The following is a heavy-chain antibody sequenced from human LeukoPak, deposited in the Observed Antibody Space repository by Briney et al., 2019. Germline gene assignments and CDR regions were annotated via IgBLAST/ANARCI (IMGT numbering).Heavy chain of an antibody. CDR1: GFTFSSYA. CDR3: ATRGTYYYDNSGYWGFDY. J-gene: IGHJ4*02. Sequence: GGSLRLSCAGSGFTFSSYAMTWVRQAPGKGLEWVSAISGSGGSTYYADSVKGRFTISRDNSKNTLYLQMNSLRPEDTPVYYCATRGTYYYDNSGYWGFDYWGQGTLVTVSS. CDR2: ISGSGGST. D-gene: IGHD3-22*01. V-gene: IGHV3-23*01.